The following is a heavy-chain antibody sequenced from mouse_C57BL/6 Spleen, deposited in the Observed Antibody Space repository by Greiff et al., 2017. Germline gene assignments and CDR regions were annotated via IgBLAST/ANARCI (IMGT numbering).Heavy chain of an antibody. J-gene: IGHJ2*01. Sequence: QVQLKESGAELVRPGASVTLSCKASGYTFTDYEMHWVKQTPVHGLEWIGAIDPETGGTAYNQKFKGKAILTADKSSSTAYMELRSLTSEDSAVYYYTRRGLVYFDYWGQGTTLTVSS. CDR2: IDPETGGT. V-gene: IGHV1-15*01. CDR3: TRRGLVYFDY. CDR1: GYTFTDYE. D-gene: IGHD2-4*01.